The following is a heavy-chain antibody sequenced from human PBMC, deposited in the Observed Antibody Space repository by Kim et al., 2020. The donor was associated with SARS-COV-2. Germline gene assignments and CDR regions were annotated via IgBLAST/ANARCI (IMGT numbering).Heavy chain of an antibody. D-gene: IGHD1-26*01. CDR1: GFTFSSFA. Sequence: GGSLRLSCAASGFTFSSFAMNWVRQAPGKGLEWVSGISGRGGSSYSADSAKGRVSFTRANYKSKMTTQMHSHRPENTDAAYYENDFYWETRVAGAF. V-gene: IGHV3-23*01. CDR2: ISGRGGSS. J-gene: IGHJ3*01. CDR3: ENDFYWETRVAGAF.